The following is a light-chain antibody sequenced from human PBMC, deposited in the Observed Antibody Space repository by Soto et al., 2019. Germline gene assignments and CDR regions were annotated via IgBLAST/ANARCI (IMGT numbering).Light chain of an antibody. J-gene: IGKJ1*01. V-gene: IGKV1-5*01. CDR3: QQYNGYSPWT. CDR1: QSISSW. Sequence: DIQMTQSPSTLSASVGDRVTITCRASQSISSWLAWYQQKPGKAPKLLIYDASSLESGVPSRFSGSGSGTEFTLIISSLQPDDFATYYCQQYNGYSPWTFGHGTKVAIK. CDR2: DAS.